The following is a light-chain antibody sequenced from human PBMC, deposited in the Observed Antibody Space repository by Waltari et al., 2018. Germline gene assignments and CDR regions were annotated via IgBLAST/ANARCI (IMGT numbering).Light chain of an antibody. J-gene: IGKJ2*01. V-gene: IGKV3-15*01. CDR1: QSVSSN. Sequence: EIVMTQSPATLSVSPGERATLSCRASQSVSSNLAWYQQKPGQAPRLLIYGASTRATGIPARFSGSGSGTEFTLTISSLQSEDFAVYYCQQYNNWPPMYT. CDR2: GAS. CDR3: QQYNNWPPMYT.